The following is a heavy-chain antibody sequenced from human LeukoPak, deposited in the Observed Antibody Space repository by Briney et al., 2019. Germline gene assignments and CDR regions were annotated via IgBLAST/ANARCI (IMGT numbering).Heavy chain of an antibody. Sequence: PGGSLRLSCTASGFHFSDYYMSWIRQAPGKGLEWVSYISDRGDTIYYADSVKGRFTISRDNANNSVSLRMNSLRPEDTAVYCARLKAGNWGPGTLVAVSS. CDR2: ISDRGDTI. CDR3: ARLKAGN. V-gene: IGHV3-11*01. J-gene: IGHJ4*02. CDR1: GFHFSDYY.